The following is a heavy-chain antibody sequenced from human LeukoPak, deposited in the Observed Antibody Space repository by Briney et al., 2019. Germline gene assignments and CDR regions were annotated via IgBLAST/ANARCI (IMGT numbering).Heavy chain of an antibody. D-gene: IGHD4-11*01. J-gene: IGHJ4*02. CDR1: GFTVNTNP. CDR3: AREMTTIMWGYSDY. Sequence: VGSLRLSCAASGFTVNTNPMHWVRQAPGKGLEWVAVISYDGTRIFYGDSVQGRFTISRDNFKNTLSLQMDSLRPEDTAVYYCAREMTTIMWGYSDYWGQGTLVTVSS. V-gene: IGHV3-30*04. CDR2: ISYDGTRI.